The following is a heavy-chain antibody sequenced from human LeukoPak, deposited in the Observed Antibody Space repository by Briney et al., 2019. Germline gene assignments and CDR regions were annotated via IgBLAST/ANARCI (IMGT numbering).Heavy chain of an antibody. J-gene: IGHJ4*02. D-gene: IGHD6-19*01. CDR1: GFTFSDYD. CDR2: IEKDGSNK. Sequence: GGSLRLSCATSGFTFSDYDMHWVRQAPGKGLDWVAFIEKDGSNKYYADSVKGRFTVSRDNSKNRLYLQMNSLRPEETALYYCAKDLEQWPAVPEYWGQGTLVIVSS. V-gene: IGHV3-30*02. CDR3: AKDLEQWPAVPEY.